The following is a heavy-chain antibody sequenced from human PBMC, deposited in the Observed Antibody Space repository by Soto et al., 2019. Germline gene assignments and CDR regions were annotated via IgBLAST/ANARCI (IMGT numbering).Heavy chain of an antibody. CDR2: INAGNGNT. CDR1: GYTFTSYA. CDR3: ARGVAPYYFDY. D-gene: IGHD2-15*01. J-gene: IGHJ4*02. Sequence: ASVKVSCKASGYTFTSYAMHWVRQAPGQRLEWMGWINAGNGNTKYSQKFQGRVTITRDTSASTAYMELSSLKSENTAVYYCARGVAPYYFDYWGQGTLVTVSS. V-gene: IGHV1-3*01.